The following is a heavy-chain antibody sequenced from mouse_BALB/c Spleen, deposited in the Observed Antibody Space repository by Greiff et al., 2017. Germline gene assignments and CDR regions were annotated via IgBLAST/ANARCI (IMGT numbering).Heavy chain of an antibody. CDR1: GFNIKDTY. Sequence: EVMLVESGAELVKPGASVKLSCTASGFNIKDTYMHWVKQRPEQGLEWIGRIDPANGITKYDPKFQGKATITADTSSNTAYLQLSSLTSEDTAVYYCARVVDYFDYWGQGTTLTVSS. D-gene: IGHD1-1*01. CDR2: IDPANGIT. CDR3: ARVVDYFDY. V-gene: IGHV14-3*02. J-gene: IGHJ2*01.